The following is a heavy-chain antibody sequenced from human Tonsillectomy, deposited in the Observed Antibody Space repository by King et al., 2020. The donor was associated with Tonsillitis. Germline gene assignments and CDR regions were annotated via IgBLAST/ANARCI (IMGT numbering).Heavy chain of an antibody. Sequence: VQLQQWGAGLLKPSETLSLACAVSGGSFSGYYWTWIRQPPGKGLEWIGEINHSGSTNYNPSLKSRVTISVDTSKNQFSLKLSSVTAPDTAVYYCARGVIGWYRRYFDYWGQGTLVTVSS. CDR3: ARGVIGWYRRYFDY. D-gene: IGHD6-19*01. V-gene: IGHV4-34*01. J-gene: IGHJ4*02. CDR1: GGSFSGYY. CDR2: INHSGST.